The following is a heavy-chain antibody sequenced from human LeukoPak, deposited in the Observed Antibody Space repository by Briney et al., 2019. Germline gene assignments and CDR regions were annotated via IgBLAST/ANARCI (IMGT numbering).Heavy chain of an antibody. CDR3: ARGTYYYDSSGYYLFDY. D-gene: IGHD3-22*01. CDR1: GYTFTSYG. Sequence: SVKVSCKASGYTFTSYGISWVRQAPGQGLEWMGGIIPIFGTANYAQKFQGRVTITTDESTSTAYMELSSLRSEDTAVYYCARGTYYYDSSGYYLFDYWGQGTLVTVSS. J-gene: IGHJ4*02. V-gene: IGHV1-69*05. CDR2: IIPIFGTA.